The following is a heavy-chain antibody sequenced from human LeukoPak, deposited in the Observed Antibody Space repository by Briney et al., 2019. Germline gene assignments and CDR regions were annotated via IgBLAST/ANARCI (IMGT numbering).Heavy chain of an antibody. CDR2: MNPNSGNT. V-gene: IGHV1-8*01. CDR3: ARQGSSWFAFDI. Sequence: ASVKVSCKASGYTFTSYDINWVRQATGQGLEWMGWMNPNSGNTGYAQKFQGRVTMTRNTSISTAYMELSSLRSEDTAVYYCARQGSSWFAFDIWDQGTMVTVSS. D-gene: IGHD6-13*01. CDR1: GYTFTSYD. J-gene: IGHJ3*02.